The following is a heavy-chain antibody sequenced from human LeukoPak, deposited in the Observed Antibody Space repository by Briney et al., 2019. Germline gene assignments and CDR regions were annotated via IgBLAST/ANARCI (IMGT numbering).Heavy chain of an antibody. CDR3: ARLHSNTFDY. D-gene: IGHD4-11*01. CDR1: GGSLSSGDHY. Sequence: PSETLSLTCTVSGGSLSSGDHYWSWIRQPPGKGLEWIAYIYYSGTTKYNPSLKSRVTISVDTSKNQFSLKLNSVTAADTAVYSCARLHSNTFDYWGQGTLVTVSS. CDR2: IYYSGTT. V-gene: IGHV4-61*08. J-gene: IGHJ4*02.